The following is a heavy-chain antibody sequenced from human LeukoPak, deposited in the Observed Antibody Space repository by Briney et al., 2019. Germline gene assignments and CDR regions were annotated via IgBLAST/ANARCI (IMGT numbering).Heavy chain of an antibody. CDR1: GFTFNSHA. D-gene: IGHD4/OR15-4a*01. J-gene: IGHJ4*02. Sequence: PGGSLRLSCAVSGFTFNSHAMCWVRQAPGKGLEWVSSIDISGGSTYYADSVKGRFTISRDNSKNTLYLQMNSLRGEDTALYFCANEVRPNDYWGRGTLVTVSS. V-gene: IGHV3-23*01. CDR3: ANEVRPNDY. CDR2: IDISGGST.